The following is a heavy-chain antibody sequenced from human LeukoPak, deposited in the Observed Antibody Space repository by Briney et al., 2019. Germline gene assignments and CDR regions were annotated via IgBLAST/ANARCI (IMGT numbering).Heavy chain of an antibody. CDR2: ISGSGGST. CDR3: AKLTTVTDYYYYGMDV. CDR1: GFTFSSYA. D-gene: IGHD4-17*01. Sequence: GGSLRLSCAASGFTFSSYAMSWVRQAPGKGLEWFSAISGSGGSTYYADSVKGRFTISRDNSKNTLYLQMNSLRAEDTAVYYCAKLTTVTDYYYYGMDVWGQGTTVTVSS. V-gene: IGHV3-23*01. J-gene: IGHJ6*02.